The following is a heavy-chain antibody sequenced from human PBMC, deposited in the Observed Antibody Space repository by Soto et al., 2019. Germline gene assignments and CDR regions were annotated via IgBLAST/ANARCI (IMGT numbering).Heavy chain of an antibody. CDR2: IYYSGST. CDR3: ARRPVENGMDV. CDR1: GGSISSSSYY. V-gene: IGHV4-39*01. Sequence: SETLSLTCTVSGGSISSSSYYWGWIRQPPGKGLEWIGSIYYSGSTYYNPSLKSRVTISVDTSKNQFSLKLSSVTAADTAVYYCARRPVENGMDVWGQGTTVTVSS. J-gene: IGHJ6*02.